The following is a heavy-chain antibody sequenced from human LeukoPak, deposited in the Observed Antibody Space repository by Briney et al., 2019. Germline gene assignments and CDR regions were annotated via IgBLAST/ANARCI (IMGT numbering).Heavy chain of an antibody. Sequence: PSETLSLTCTVSGGSISRDYGSWIRQPPGKGLHWSANNYYSGSTNYNPSLKSRVAISVDTSKNQFSLKLSSVTAADTAVYYCARGRGYYYDTPFDYRGQGTLVTVSS. CDR2: NYYSGST. CDR1: GGSISRDY. CDR3: ARGRGYYYDTPFDY. V-gene: IGHV4-59*01. D-gene: IGHD3-22*01. J-gene: IGHJ4*02.